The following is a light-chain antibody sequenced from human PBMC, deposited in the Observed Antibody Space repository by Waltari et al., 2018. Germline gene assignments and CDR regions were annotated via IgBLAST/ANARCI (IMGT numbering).Light chain of an antibody. CDR2: EGS. CDR1: SSAVRTFNL. V-gene: IGLV2-23*03. Sequence: QSALTQPASVSGSPGQSITISCTATSSAVRTFNLVSWYQHHPGKAPKLMIYEGSKRPSGVSNRSSASKSGNTASLTISGLQAEDEADYYCCSYARSSTFGVLFGGGTKLTVL. J-gene: IGLJ2*01. CDR3: CSYARSSTFGVL.